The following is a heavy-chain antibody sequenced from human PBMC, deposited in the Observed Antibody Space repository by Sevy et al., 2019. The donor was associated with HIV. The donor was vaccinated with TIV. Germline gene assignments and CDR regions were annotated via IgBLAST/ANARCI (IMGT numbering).Heavy chain of an antibody. CDR1: GFTLGDYT. J-gene: IGHJ6*02. Sequence: GGSLILSCTVSGFTLGDYTLSWVRQAPGKGLEWVAFIRGKPYGGTTEYAASVKGRFTISRDDSKSIAYLQMNSLKTEDTAVYYCTRVEGAADWGMDVWGQGSTVTVSS. CDR3: TRVEGAADWGMDV. V-gene: IGHV3-49*04. CDR2: IRGKPYGGTT. D-gene: IGHD1-26*01.